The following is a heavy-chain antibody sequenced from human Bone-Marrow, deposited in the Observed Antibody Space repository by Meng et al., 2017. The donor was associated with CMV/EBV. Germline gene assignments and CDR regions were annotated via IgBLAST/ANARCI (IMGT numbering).Heavy chain of an antibody. J-gene: IGHJ1*01. CDR2: IYYSGST. D-gene: IGHD3-3*01. CDR1: GGSVSSGSYY. V-gene: IGHV4-61*01. Sequence: SETLSLTCTVSGGSVSSGSYYWSWIRQPPGKGLEWIGYIYYSGSTNYNPSLKSRVTISVDTSKNQFSLKLSSVTAADTAVYYCASAHYDFWSGYYKEYFQHWGQGTLVTVSS. CDR3: ASAHYDFWSGYYKEYFQH.